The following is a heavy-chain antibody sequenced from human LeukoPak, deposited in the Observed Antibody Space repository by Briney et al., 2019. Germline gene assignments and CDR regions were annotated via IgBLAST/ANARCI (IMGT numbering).Heavy chain of an antibody. J-gene: IGHJ6*03. CDR1: GFTFSSYS. CDR3: ARDVGYYDFRSGYYPPYYYYYYMDL. D-gene: IGHD3-3*01. Sequence: GGSLRLSCAASGFTFSSYSMNWVRQAPGKGLEWVSSMSSSSSYIYYADSVKGRFTISRDNAKNSLYLQMNSLRAEDTAVYYCARDVGYYDFRSGYYPPYYYYYYMDLWGKGTTVTVSS. CDR2: MSSSSSYI. V-gene: IGHV3-21*01.